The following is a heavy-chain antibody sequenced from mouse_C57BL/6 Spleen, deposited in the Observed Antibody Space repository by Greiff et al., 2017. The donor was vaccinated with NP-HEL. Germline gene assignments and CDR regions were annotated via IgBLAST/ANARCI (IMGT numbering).Heavy chain of an antibody. J-gene: IGHJ1*03. V-gene: IGHV14-3*01. CDR2: IDPANGNT. Sequence: EVKLQQSVAELVRPGASVKLSCTASGFNIKNTYMHWVKQRPEQGLEWIGRIDPANGNTKYAPKFQGKATITVDTSSNTAYLQLSSLTSEDTAIYYCARNYGSSYDYWYFDVWGTGTTVTVSS. CDR1: GFNIKNTY. D-gene: IGHD1-1*01. CDR3: ARNYGSSYDYWYFDV.